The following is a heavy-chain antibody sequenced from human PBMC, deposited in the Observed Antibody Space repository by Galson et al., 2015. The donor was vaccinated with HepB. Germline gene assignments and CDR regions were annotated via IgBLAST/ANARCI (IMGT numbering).Heavy chain of an antibody. CDR3: AREGVSGSALGVDP. D-gene: IGHD3-10*01. J-gene: IGHJ5*02. Sequence: SLRLSCAASGFTVSSNYMSWVRQAPGKGLEWVSVIYSGGSTYYADFVKGRFTISRDNSKNTLYLQMNSLRAEDTAVYYCAREGVSGSALGVDPWGQGTLVTVSS. CDR1: GFTVSSNY. CDR2: IYSGGST. V-gene: IGHV3-66*02.